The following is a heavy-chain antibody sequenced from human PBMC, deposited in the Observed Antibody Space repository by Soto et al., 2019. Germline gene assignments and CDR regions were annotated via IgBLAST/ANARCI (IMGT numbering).Heavy chain of an antibody. CDR1: GFTFSSYE. D-gene: IGHD6-13*01. Sequence: GGSLRLSCAASGFTFSSYEMNWVRQAPGKGLEWVSYISSSGSTIYYADSVKGRFTISRDNAKNSLYLQMNSLRAEDTAVYYCARVEQQRYYVQGPGPTVTVSS. CDR2: ISSSGSTI. CDR3: ARVEQQRYYV. V-gene: IGHV3-48*03. J-gene: IGHJ6*02.